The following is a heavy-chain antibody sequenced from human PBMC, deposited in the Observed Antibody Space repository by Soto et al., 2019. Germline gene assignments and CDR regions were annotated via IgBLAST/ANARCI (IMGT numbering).Heavy chain of an antibody. CDR2: IGPSDSYT. CDR3: ARGRYYYGSGSYTPLYYYYYGMDV. Sequence: GESLKISCKCSGYSFTSYWISLVRQMPGKGLEWMGRIGPSDSYTNYSPSFQGHVTISADKSISTAYLQWSSLKASDTAMYYCARGRYYYGSGSYTPLYYYYYGMDVWGQGTTVTVSS. V-gene: IGHV5-10-1*01. J-gene: IGHJ6*02. CDR1: GYSFTSYW. D-gene: IGHD3-10*01.